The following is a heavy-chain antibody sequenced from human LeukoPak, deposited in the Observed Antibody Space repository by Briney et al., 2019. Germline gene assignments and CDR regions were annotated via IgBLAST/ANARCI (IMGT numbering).Heavy chain of an antibody. D-gene: IGHD1-7*01. CDR2: IKHGGST. CDR1: GGSFSGYY. CDR3: ARGGDNWNSNFDY. J-gene: IGHJ4*02. V-gene: IGHV4-34*01. Sequence: PSETLSLTCAVYGGSFSGYYWSWIRQPPGKGLEWMGEIKHGGSTNYNTSLKSRVTISVDTSKNQFSLKLSSVTAADTAVYYCARGGDNWNSNFDYWGQGTLVTVSS.